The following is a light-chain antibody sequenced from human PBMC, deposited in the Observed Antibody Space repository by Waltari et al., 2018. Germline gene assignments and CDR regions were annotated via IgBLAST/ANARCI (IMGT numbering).Light chain of an antibody. CDR2: VNSDGSH. CDR1: SGHSTNV. CDR3: QTGGHGTWV. J-gene: IGLJ3*02. V-gene: IGLV4-69*01. Sequence: QLVLTQSPSASASLGASVKLTCTLSSGHSTNVIAWLQKRPEKGPRYLMKVNSDGSHNKGDEIPDRFPGSSSGAERYLTISSLQSEEEADYYCQTGGHGTWVFGGGTKLTVL.